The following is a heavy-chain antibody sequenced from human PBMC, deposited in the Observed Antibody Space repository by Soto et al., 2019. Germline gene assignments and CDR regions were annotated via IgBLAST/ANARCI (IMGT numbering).Heavy chain of an antibody. CDR3: AREAGWQRMVPYN. D-gene: IGHD6-25*01. CDR1: GYTFTSYG. J-gene: IGHJ4*02. V-gene: IGHV1-18*04. Sequence: QVQLVQSGTEVKKPGASVNVSCKAFGYTFTSYGFSWVRQVPGQGLEWLGRISAFNGDTQYAQTMKGRLTVTTDTPTTPVHMELRSLTPADTAVYYCAREAGWQRMVPYNWGQGPLVTVS. CDR2: ISAFNGDT.